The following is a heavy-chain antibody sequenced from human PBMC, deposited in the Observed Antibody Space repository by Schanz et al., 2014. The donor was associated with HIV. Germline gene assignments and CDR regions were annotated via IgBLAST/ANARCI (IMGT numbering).Heavy chain of an antibody. CDR2: IWYDGSNK. V-gene: IGHV3-33*01. J-gene: IGHJ6*02. CDR1: GFTFSTYG. Sequence: QVQLVESGGRVVQPGRSLRLSCAASGFTFSTYGMHWVRQAPGKGLEWVAVIWYDGSNKYYADSVKGRFTISRDNSKNTLYLEMNSLRAADTAVYYCARVPSGSGSYSRYYYYGMDVWGQGTTVTVSS. CDR3: ARVPSGSGSYSRYYYYGMDV. D-gene: IGHD3-10*01.